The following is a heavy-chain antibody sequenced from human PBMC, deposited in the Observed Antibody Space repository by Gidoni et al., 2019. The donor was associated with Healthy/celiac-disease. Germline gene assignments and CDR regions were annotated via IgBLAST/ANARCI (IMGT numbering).Heavy chain of an antibody. CDR3: ARDADVDTADAPLDY. D-gene: IGHD5-18*01. CDR1: GFTCSSYA. CDR2: ISYDGSNK. J-gene: IGHJ4*02. Sequence: QVQLVESGGGVVQPGRSLSISCAASGFTCSSYAMHWVRQAPGKGLGWVAVISYDGSNKYYADSVKGRFTISRDNSKNTLYLQMNSLRAEDTAVYYCARDADVDTADAPLDYWGQGTLVTVSS. V-gene: IGHV3-30*01.